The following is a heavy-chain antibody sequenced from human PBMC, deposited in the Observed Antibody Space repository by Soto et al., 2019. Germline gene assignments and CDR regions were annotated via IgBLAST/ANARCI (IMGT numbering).Heavy chain of an antibody. CDR3: AKGTGYSSSWYYYGMDV. D-gene: IGHD6-13*01. Sequence: SVKVSCKASGGTFSSYAISWVRQAPGQGLEWMGGIIPIFGTANYAQKFQGRVTITADKSTSTAYMELSSLRSEDTAVYYCAKGTGYSSSWYYYGMDVWGQGTTVTAP. V-gene: IGHV1-69*06. CDR1: GGTFSSYA. CDR2: IIPIFGTA. J-gene: IGHJ6*02.